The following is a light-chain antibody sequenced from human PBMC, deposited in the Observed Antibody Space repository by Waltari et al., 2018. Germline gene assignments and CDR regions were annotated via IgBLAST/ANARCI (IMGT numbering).Light chain of an antibody. CDR1: RSNLGNNY. V-gene: IGLV1-51*02. CDR2: EDT. J-gene: IGLJ7*01. Sequence: QSVLTQPPSVSAAPGPRVTIPCPGGRSNLGNNYVSWYRQFPGTAPKLLIYEDTERPSGIPGRFSGSKSGTSATLDITGLQAGDEADYYCGTWDSSLSGAVFGGGTHLTVL. CDR3: GTWDSSLSGAV.